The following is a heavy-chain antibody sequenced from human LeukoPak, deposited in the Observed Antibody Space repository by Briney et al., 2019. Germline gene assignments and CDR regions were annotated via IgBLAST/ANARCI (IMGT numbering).Heavy chain of an antibody. CDR1: GFTFSSHW. D-gene: IGHD3-16*01. J-gene: IGHJ4*02. CDR3: ARGHYGLDY. Sequence: GGSLRLPCAASGFTFSSHWVSWVRQAPGKGLEWVASINPDGSEKYYVDSVKGRFTISRDNAQNSLYLQLNSLRAEDTAMYYCARGHYGLDYWGQGTLVTVSS. CDR2: INPDGSEK. V-gene: IGHV3-7*01.